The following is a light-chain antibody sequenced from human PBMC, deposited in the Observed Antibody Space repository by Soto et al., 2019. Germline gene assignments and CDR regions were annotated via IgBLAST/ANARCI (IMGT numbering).Light chain of an antibody. J-gene: IGKJ2*01. V-gene: IGKV3D-15*01. CDR1: QSVSSN. CDR3: QHYSGWPPV. Sequence: EIVMTQSPVTLSVSPGERATLSCRASQSVSSNVAWYQQKPGQAPRLLIYQTSARATGIPGRFSGSGSGTDFTLTISNPQSEDFALYYCQHYSGWPPVFGQGTKVDI. CDR2: QTS.